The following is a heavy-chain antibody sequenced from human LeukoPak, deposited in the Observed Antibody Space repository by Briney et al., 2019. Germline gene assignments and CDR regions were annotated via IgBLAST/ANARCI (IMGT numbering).Heavy chain of an antibody. V-gene: IGHV3-11*04. CDR1: GFTFSDYY. J-gene: IGHJ2*01. CDR3: ARSGNTGRNWYFDL. D-gene: IGHD3-10*01. CDR2: ISSSGSTI. Sequence: GGSLRLSCAASGFTFSDYYMSWIRQAPGEGLEWVSYISSSGSTIYYAASGKGRFTISRDNAKNSLYLQMNSLRAEDTAVYYCARSGNTGRNWYFDLWGRGTLVTVSS.